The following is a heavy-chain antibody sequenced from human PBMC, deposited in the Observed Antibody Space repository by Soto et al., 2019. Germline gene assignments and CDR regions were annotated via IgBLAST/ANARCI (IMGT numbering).Heavy chain of an antibody. Sequence: EVQLVESGGGLVKPGGSLRLSCAASGFTFSSYSMNWVRQAPGKGLEWVSSISSSSSYIYYADSVEGRFTISRDNAKNSLYLQMNSLRAEDTAVYYCARDNLGYCSGGSCYAPSFDYWGQGTLVTVSS. D-gene: IGHD2-15*01. CDR1: GFTFSSYS. J-gene: IGHJ4*02. CDR2: ISSSSSYI. V-gene: IGHV3-21*01. CDR3: ARDNLGYCSGGSCYAPSFDY.